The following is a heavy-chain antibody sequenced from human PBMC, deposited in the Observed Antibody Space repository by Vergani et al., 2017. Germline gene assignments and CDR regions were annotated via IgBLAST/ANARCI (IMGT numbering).Heavy chain of an antibody. V-gene: IGHV3-23*04. CDR2: ISGSGGST. D-gene: IGHD3-22*01. Sequence: VQLVESGGGVVQPGRSLRLSCAASGFTFSSYAMSWVRQAPGKGLEWVSAISGSGGSTYYADSVKGRLTISRDNSKNTLYLQMNSLRAEDTAVYYCAKDQSSGYQYWYFDLWGRGTLVTVSS. J-gene: IGHJ2*01. CDR1: GFTFSSYA. CDR3: AKDQSSGYQYWYFDL.